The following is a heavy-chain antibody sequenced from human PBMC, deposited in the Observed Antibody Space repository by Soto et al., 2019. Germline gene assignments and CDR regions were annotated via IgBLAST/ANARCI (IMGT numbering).Heavy chain of an antibody. Sequence: ASVKVSCKVSGYTLTELSMHWVRQAPGKGLERIGGFDPEDGETIYAQKFQGRVNMTEDTSTDTAYMELSSLRSEDTAVYYCATVGYYYYGMDVWGQGTMVTVSS. CDR2: FDPEDGET. J-gene: IGHJ6*02. CDR3: ATVGYYYYGMDV. CDR1: GYTLTELS. V-gene: IGHV1-24*01.